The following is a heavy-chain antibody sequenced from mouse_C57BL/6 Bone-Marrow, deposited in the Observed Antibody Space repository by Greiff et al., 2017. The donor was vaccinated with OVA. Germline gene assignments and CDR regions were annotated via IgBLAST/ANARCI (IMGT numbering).Heavy chain of an antibody. J-gene: IGHJ3*01. CDR1: GYTFTSYW. CDR3: ARDDGYYSWFAY. CDR2: IYPGSGST. D-gene: IGHD2-3*01. V-gene: IGHV1-55*01. Sequence: QVQLQQSGAELVKPGASVKMSCKASGYTFTSYWITWVKQRPGQGLEWIGDIYPGSGSTNYNEKFKSKATLTVDTSSSTAYMQLSSLTSEDSAVYYCARDDGYYSWFAYWGQGTLVTVSA.